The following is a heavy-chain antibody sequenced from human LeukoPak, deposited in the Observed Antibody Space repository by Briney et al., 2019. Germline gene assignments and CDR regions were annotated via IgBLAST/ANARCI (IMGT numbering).Heavy chain of an antibody. CDR2: ISAYNGNT. V-gene: IGHV1-18*01. CDR1: GYTFTSYG. CDR3: ARDHIVVPAARNDY. Sequence: ASVKVSCKASGYTFTSYGISWVRQAPGQGLEWMGWISAYNGNTNYAQKLQGRVTMTTDTSTSTAYMELRSLRSDDTAVYYCARDHIVVPAARNDYWGQGTLVTVSS. D-gene: IGHD2-2*01. J-gene: IGHJ4*02.